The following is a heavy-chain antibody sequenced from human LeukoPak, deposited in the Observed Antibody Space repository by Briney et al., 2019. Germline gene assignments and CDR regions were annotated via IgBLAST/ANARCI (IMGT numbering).Heavy chain of an antibody. CDR3: ARAQDIVVVPAAMRPTYYYYYMDV. J-gene: IGHJ6*03. CDR1: GYTFTGYY. D-gene: IGHD2-2*01. V-gene: IGHV1-2*02. CDR2: INPNSGGT. Sequence: GASVKVSCKASGYTFTGYYMHWVRQAPGQGLEWMGWINPNSGGTNYAQKFQGRVTMTRDTSISTAYMELSRLGSDDTAVYYCARAQDIVVVPAAMRPTYYYYYMDVWGKGTTVTVSS.